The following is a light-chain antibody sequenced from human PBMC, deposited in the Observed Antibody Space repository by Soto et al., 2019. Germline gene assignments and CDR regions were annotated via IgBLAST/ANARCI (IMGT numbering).Light chain of an antibody. J-gene: IGLJ2*01. CDR2: EVN. CDR1: SSDIGAYDY. CDR3: AAWDDSLNGQVV. V-gene: IGLV2-14*01. Sequence: QSVLTQPASLSGSPGQSITISCTGTSSDIGAYDYVSWFQQHPGKAPKLMISEVNNRPSGVSNRFSGSKSGNTAYLTISGLQVEDEADYYCAAWDDSLNGQVVFGGGTKVTVL.